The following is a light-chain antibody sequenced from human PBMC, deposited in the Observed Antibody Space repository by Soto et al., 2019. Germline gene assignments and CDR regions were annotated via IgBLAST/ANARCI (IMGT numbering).Light chain of an antibody. CDR2: GAS. Sequence: EIVLTQSPGTLSLSPGETATLSCRASQSVTSSYLAWYQQKPGQAPRLLIYGASSRATGIPDRFSGSGSGTDFTLAISRLEPEDCAVYYCQQYDTSPLTFGGGTRVDIK. CDR1: QSVTSSY. V-gene: IGKV3-20*01. CDR3: QQYDTSPLT. J-gene: IGKJ4*01.